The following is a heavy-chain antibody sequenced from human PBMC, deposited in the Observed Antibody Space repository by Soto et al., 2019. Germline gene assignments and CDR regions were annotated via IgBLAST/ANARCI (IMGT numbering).Heavy chain of an antibody. J-gene: IGHJ4*02. CDR3: ASRGDGYNYKLFDY. D-gene: IGHD5-12*01. CDR2: IIPIFGTA. Sequence: QVQLVQSGAEGKKPGSSVKVSCKASGGTFSSYAISWVRQAPGQGLEWMGGIIPIFGTANYAQKFQGRVTITADESTSTAYMELSSLRTEDTAVYYCASRGDGYNYKLFDYWGQGTLVTVSS. CDR1: GGTFSSYA. V-gene: IGHV1-69*01.